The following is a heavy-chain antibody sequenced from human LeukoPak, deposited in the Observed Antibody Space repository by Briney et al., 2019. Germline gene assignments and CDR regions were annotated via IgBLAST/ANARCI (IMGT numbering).Heavy chain of an antibody. J-gene: IGHJ4*02. V-gene: IGHV3-7*03. Sequence: GGSLRLSCAASGFTFSSYWMSWVRQAPGKGLEWVANIKQDGSEKYYVDSVKGRFTISRDNAKNSLYLQMNSLRAEDTAVYHCAESIYGDYFDYWVQGTLVTVSS. CDR3: AESIYGDYFDY. D-gene: IGHD4-17*01. CDR1: GFTFSSYW. CDR2: IKQDGSEK.